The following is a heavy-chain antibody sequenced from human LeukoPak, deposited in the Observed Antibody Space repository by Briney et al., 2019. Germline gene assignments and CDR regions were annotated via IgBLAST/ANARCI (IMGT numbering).Heavy chain of an antibody. CDR3: ARGSFSAAAGLIDY. D-gene: IGHD6-13*01. V-gene: IGHV1-8*02. CDR1: GVTFTSYA. J-gene: IGHJ4*02. CDR2: MNPNSGNT. Sequence: ASVKLSSKASGVTFTSYAISWVPQATGQGLEWMGWMNPNSGNTGYAQKFQGRVTMTRNTSISTAYMELSSLRSEDTAVYYCARGSFSAAAGLIDYWGQGTLVTVSS.